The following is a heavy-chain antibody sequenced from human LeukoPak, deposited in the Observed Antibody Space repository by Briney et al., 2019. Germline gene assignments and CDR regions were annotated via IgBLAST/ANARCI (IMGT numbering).Heavy chain of an antibody. CDR2: ISYEGSNK. D-gene: IGHD1-1*01. J-gene: IGHJ4*02. CDR1: GFTLRDYA. CDR3: AKVSADNRHAIGFFFDS. Sequence: PGGSLRLSCAASGFTLRDYAMHWVRQAPGQGLEWVALISYEGSNKYYADSVKGRFTISRDNSKNTLYLEVNSLRAEDTAVYFCAKVSADNRHAIGFFFDSWGQGTLVTVSS. V-gene: IGHV3-30-3*01.